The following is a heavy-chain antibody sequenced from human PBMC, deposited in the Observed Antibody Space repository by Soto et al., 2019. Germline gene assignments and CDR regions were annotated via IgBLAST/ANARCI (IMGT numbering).Heavy chain of an antibody. CDR3: ARALDPTNPIPFDY. J-gene: IGHJ4*02. D-gene: IGHD5-12*01. CDR2: IYYSGST. V-gene: IGHV4-59*01. CDR1: GGSISSYY. Sequence: KPSETLSLTCTVSGGSISSYYWSWIRQPPGKGLEWIGYIYYSGSTNYNPSLKSRVTISVDTSKNQFSLKLSSVTAADTAVYYCARALDPTNPIPFDYWGQGTLVTVSS.